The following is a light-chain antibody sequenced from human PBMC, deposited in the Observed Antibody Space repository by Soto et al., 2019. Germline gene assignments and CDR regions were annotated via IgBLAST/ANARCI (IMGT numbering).Light chain of an antibody. CDR3: QQHNNWSRT. J-gene: IGKJ1*01. Sequence: EIMMTQSPATLSVSPGERATLSCRASQSVNSNLAWYQQKPGQAPRLLIYGASTRATGITARFSGSGSGTEFTLTISSLQSEDFAVYYCQQHNNWSRTFGQGTKVEIK. CDR2: GAS. V-gene: IGKV3-15*01. CDR1: QSVNSN.